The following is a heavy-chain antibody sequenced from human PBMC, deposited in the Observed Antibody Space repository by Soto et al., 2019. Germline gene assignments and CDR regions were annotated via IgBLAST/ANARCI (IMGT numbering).Heavy chain of an antibody. D-gene: IGHD2-2*01. V-gene: IGHV3-21*01. Sequence: GGSLRLSCEVSGFNFKNYGINWVRQAPGKGLEWVSSVSKSDYTYYSDSVKGRFTISRDNAKNSVSLQMNTLRDEDTAVYYCAREDSIIIPAVSDFWGQGTLVTVSS. CDR2: VSKSDYT. CDR1: GFNFKNYG. J-gene: IGHJ4*02. CDR3: AREDSIIIPAVSDF.